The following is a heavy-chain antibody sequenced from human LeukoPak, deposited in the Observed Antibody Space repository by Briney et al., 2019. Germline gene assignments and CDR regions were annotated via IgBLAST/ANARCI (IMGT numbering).Heavy chain of an antibody. J-gene: IGHJ4*02. D-gene: IGHD1-26*01. Sequence: GGSLRLSCAASGFTFSSYEMNWVRQAPGKGLEWVSYISSSGSTIYYADSVKGRFTISRDNAKNTLFVQMNSLRVEDTAVYYCASGSSGTYYYFDYWGQGTLVTVSS. V-gene: IGHV3-48*03. CDR1: GFTFSSYE. CDR2: ISSSGSTI. CDR3: ASGSSGTYYYFDY.